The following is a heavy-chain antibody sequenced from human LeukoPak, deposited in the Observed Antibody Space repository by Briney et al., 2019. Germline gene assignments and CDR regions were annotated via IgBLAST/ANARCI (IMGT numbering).Heavy chain of an antibody. J-gene: IGHJ4*02. V-gene: IGHV4-59*01. CDR2: IYYSGST. D-gene: IGHD6-19*01. CDR3: ARSHIAVAGPTSIGY. CDR1: GVSISSYY. Sequence: SETLSLTCTVSGVSISSYYWSWIRQPPGKGLEWVGYIYYSGSTNYNPSLKSRVTISVDTSKNQFSLKLSSVTAADTAVYYCARSHIAVAGPTSIGYWGQGTLVTVSS.